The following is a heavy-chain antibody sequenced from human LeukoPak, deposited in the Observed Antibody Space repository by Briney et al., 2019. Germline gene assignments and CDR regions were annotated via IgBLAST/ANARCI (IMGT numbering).Heavy chain of an antibody. Sequence: GGSLRLSCAASGFTFDEYTMHWVRQAPGKGLEWVSGISWKSGTIGYADSVKGRFTISRDNAKNSLYLQMNSLRVEDMALYYCAKDRHYGSGSYYFDYWGQGTLVTVSS. J-gene: IGHJ4*02. CDR2: ISWKSGTI. V-gene: IGHV3-9*03. CDR1: GFTFDEYT. CDR3: AKDRHYGSGSYYFDY. D-gene: IGHD3-10*01.